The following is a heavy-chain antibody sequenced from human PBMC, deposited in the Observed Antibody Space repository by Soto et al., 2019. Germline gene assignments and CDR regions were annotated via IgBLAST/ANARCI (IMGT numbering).Heavy chain of an antibody. Sequence: SETLSLTCAVSGGSISSGGFSWNWIRQPPGKGLEWIGYIYHTGSTYYNPSLKSRVTISVDRSRNQFSLKLSSVTAADTAVYYCARGGYSSDYWGQGTLVTVSS. D-gene: IGHD5-18*01. V-gene: IGHV4-30-2*01. CDR3: ARGGYSSDY. CDR2: IYHTGST. J-gene: IGHJ4*02. CDR1: GGSISSGGFS.